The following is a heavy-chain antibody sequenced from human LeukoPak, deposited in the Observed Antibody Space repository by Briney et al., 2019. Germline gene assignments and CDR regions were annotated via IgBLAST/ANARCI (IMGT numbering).Heavy chain of an antibody. CDR1: GYTLTELS. D-gene: IGHD6-19*01. J-gene: IGHJ4*02. Sequence: ASVKVSCKVSGYTLTELSMHWVRQAPGKGLEWMGGFDPEDGETIYAQKFQGRVTVTEDTSTDTAYMELSSLRSEDTAVYYCATTSYSSGWYSYFDYWGQGTLVTVSS. CDR2: FDPEDGET. V-gene: IGHV1-24*01. CDR3: ATTSYSSGWYSYFDY.